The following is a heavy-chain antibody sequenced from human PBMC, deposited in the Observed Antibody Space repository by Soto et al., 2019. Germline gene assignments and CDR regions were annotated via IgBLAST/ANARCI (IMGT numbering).Heavy chain of an antibody. CDR1: GFTFSSYA. Sequence: GGSLRLSCAASGFTFSSYAMRWVRQAPGKGLEWVSAISGSGGSTYYADSVKGRFTISRDNSKNTLYLQMNSLRAEDTAVYYCAKVAYYDFWSGYFREHNIGLDYWGQGTLVTVSS. CDR2: ISGSGGST. J-gene: IGHJ4*02. D-gene: IGHD3-3*01. CDR3: AKVAYYDFWSGYFREHNIGLDY. V-gene: IGHV3-23*01.